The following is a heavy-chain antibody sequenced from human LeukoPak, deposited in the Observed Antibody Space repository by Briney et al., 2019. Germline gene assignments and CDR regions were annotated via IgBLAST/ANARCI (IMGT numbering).Heavy chain of an antibody. CDR3: ARGVYIAAAQYGY. V-gene: IGHV4-59*01. CDR1: GGSISSYY. J-gene: IGHJ4*02. Sequence: PSETLSLTCTVSGGSISSYYWSWIRQPPGKGLEWIGYIYYSGTTNYNPSLKSRVAISVDTSKNQFSLKLSSVTAADTAVYYCARGVYIAAAQYGYWGQGTLVTVSS. D-gene: IGHD6-13*01. CDR2: IYYSGTT.